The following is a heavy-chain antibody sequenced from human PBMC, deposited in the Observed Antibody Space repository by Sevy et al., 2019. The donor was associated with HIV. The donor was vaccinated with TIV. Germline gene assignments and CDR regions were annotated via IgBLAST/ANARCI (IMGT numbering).Heavy chain of an antibody. Sequence: GGSLRLSCAASGFTFSSYAMSWVRQAPGKGLEWVSAISGSGGSTYYADSVKGRFTISRDNSKNTLYLQMNSLRAEDTDVYYCAKDGDFSYYYDSSGYYFDYWGQGTLVTVSS. J-gene: IGHJ4*02. CDR3: AKDGDFSYYYDSSGYYFDY. CDR2: ISGSGGST. CDR1: GFTFSSYA. V-gene: IGHV3-23*01. D-gene: IGHD3-22*01.